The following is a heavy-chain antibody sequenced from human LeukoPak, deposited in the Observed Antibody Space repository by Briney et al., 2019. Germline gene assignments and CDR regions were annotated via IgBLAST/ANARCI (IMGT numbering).Heavy chain of an antibody. D-gene: IGHD3-10*01. V-gene: IGHV4-59*11. CDR1: GGSISSHY. CDR3: VRDASRFGELLGYYYYGMDV. Sequence: SETLSLTCTVSGGSISSHYWSWIRQPPGKGLEWIGYIYYSGSTNYNPSLKSRVTMSVDTSKNQFSLKLSSVTAADTAVYYCVRDASRFGELLGYYYYGMDVWGQGTTVTVSS. J-gene: IGHJ6*02. CDR2: IYYSGST.